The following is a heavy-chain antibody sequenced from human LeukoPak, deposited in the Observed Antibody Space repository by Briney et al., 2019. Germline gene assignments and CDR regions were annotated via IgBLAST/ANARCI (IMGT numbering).Heavy chain of an antibody. D-gene: IGHD6-13*01. V-gene: IGHV3-48*03. CDR3: ARVSIAYSSSWYGYYYYYMDV. CDR1: GFTFSSYE. Sequence: PGGSLRLSCAASGFTFSSYEMNWVRQAPGKGLEWVSYISSSGSTIYYADSVKGRFTISRDNAKNSLYLQMNSLRAEDTAVYYCARVSIAYSSSWYGYYYYYMDVWGKGTTVTISS. J-gene: IGHJ6*03. CDR2: ISSSGSTI.